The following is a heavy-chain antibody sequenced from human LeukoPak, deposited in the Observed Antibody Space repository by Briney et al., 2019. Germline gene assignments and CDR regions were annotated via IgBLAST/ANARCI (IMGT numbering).Heavy chain of an antibody. V-gene: IGHV1-18*01. CDR2: ISAYNGNT. CDR3: ARRKEQQLADY. J-gene: IGHJ4*02. D-gene: IGHD6-13*01. CDR1: GYTFTSYG. Sequence: ASVKVSCKASGYTFTSYGISRVRQAPGQGLEWMGWISAYNGNTNYAQKLQGRVTMTTDTSTSTAYMELRSLRSDGTAVYYCARRKEQQLADYWGQGTLVTVSS.